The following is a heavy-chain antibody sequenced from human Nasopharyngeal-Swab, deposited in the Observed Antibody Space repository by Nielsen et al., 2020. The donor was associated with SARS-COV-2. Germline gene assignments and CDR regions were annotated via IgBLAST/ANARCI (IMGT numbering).Heavy chain of an antibody. Sequence: ASVKVSCKASGYTFTSYDVSWVRQATGQGLEWMGWMDPTSGNTGYARKFQGRVTMTRNTSLSTASMELSSLRSEDTAVYYCVREGDDYGGNYFRYFDLWGRGTLVTVSS. CDR3: VREGDDYGGNYFRYFDL. J-gene: IGHJ2*01. CDR2: MDPTSGNT. V-gene: IGHV1-8*01. CDR1: GYTFTSYD. D-gene: IGHD4-23*01.